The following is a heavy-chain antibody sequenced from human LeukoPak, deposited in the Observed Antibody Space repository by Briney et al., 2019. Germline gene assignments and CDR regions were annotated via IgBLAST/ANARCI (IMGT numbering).Heavy chain of an antibody. CDR1: GFTFSVYG. CDR2: ISSGGTTI. J-gene: IGHJ6*03. CDR3: VRDFEVPAAAPDYYYFYYMDV. D-gene: IGHD2-2*01. Sequence: PGGSLGLSCAVSGFTFSVYGMNWVRQAPGKGLEWLSHISSGGTTIYYADSVKGRFTVSRDNVENSLFLQMNSLRVDDTAVYYCVRDFEVPAAAPDYYYFYYMDVWGTGTTVTASS. V-gene: IGHV3-48*04.